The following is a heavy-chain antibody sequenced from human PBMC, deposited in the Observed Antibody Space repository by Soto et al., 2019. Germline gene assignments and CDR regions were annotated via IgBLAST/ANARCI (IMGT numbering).Heavy chain of an antibody. Sequence: QVQLVQSGAEVKKPGSSVKVSCKASGGTFDNYAITWVRQAPGQGLEWMAGIIPMLDSANYAEKFQDRVTIPANESTSTANIEVASLRSEDTVVSSGARTYNFGSGVKASFYYVMAVWGQGTTVTVSS. J-gene: IGHJ6*02. CDR3: ARTYNFGSGVKASFYYVMAV. CDR1: GGTFDNYA. CDR2: IIPMLDSA. D-gene: IGHD3-3*01. V-gene: IGHV1-69*12.